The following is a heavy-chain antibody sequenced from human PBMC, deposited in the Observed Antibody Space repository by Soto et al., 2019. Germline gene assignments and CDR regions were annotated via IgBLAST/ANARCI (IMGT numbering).Heavy chain of an antibody. D-gene: IGHD3-10*01. CDR1: GGSFSGYY. V-gene: IGHV4-34*01. CDR3: ARGPITYYYGSGSYYSRGNWFDP. CDR2: INHSGST. J-gene: IGHJ5*02. Sequence: LSLTCAVYGGSFSGYYWSWIRQPPGKGLEWIGEINHSGSTNYNPSLKSRVTISVDTSKNQFSLKLSSVTAADTAVYYCARGPITYYYGSGSYYSRGNWFDPWGQGTLVTVSS.